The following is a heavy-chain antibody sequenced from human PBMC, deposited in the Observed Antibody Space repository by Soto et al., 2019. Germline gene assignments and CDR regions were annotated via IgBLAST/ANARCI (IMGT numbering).Heavy chain of an antibody. CDR2: INAGNGNT. CDR3: ARGCLVYDIVS. J-gene: IGHJ4*02. D-gene: IGHD3-9*01. Sequence: QVQLVQSGAEVKKPGASVKVSCKASGYTFTSYAMHWVRQAPGQRLEWMGWINAGNGNTKYSQKFQGRVTITRDTSASTAYMEVGSLRSEDTAVYYCARGCLVYDIVSWGQGTLVTVSS. CDR1: GYTFTSYA. V-gene: IGHV1-3*01.